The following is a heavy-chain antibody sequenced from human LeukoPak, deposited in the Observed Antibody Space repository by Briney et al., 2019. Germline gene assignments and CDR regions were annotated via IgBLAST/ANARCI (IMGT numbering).Heavy chain of an antibody. CDR2: IIPIFGTA. V-gene: IGHV1-69*05. D-gene: IGHD3-3*01. CDR3: ARDTYYDFWSGYYSNNWFDP. Sequence: SVKVSCKASGGTFSSYAISWVRQAPEQWLEWMGGIIPIFGTANYAQKFPGRVPSSTDESTSTAYMELSRLRSEDKAVYYCARDTYYDFWSGYYSNNWFDPWGQGTLVTVSS. J-gene: IGHJ5*02. CDR1: GGTFSSYA.